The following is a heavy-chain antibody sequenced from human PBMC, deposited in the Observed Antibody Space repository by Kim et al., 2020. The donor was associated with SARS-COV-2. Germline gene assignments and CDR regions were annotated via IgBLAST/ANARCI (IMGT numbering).Heavy chain of an antibody. CDR1: GFTFSSYW. CDR3: ASISSGYEWDKVDY. J-gene: IGHJ4*02. Sequence: GGSLRLSCAASGFTFSSYWMHWVRQAPGKGLVWVARINNDGSRKYYADSVKGRFTISRDNAKNTPYLQMNSLRAEDTAVYYCASISSGYEWDKVDYWGQGTLVTVSS. CDR2: INNDGSRK. D-gene: IGHD6-13*01. V-gene: IGHV3-74*01.